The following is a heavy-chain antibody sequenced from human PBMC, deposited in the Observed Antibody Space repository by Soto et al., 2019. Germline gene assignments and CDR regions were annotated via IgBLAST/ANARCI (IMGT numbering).Heavy chain of an antibody. CDR1: GGSISSGGYY. D-gene: IGHD6-13*01. J-gene: IGHJ4*02. V-gene: IGHV4-31*03. Sequence: SETLSLTCTVSGGSISSGGYYWSWIRQHPGKGLEWIGYIYYSGSTYYNPSLKSRVTISVDTSKNQFSLKLSSVTAADTAVYYCARGDIAAADPIWGQGTLVTVSS. CDR3: ARGDIAAADPI. CDR2: IYYSGST.